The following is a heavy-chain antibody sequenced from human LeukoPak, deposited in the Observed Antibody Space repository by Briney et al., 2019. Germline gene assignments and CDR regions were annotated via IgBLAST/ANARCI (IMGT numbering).Heavy chain of an antibody. D-gene: IGHD3-22*01. CDR1: GGSISSGDYY. CDR3: ARHMGADLDSTFYYYDSSGYSAFDI. Sequence: SETLSLTCTVSGGSISSGDYYWSWIRQPPGKGLEWIGYIYYSGSTNYNPSLKSRVTISVDTSKNQFSLKLSSVTAADTAVYYCARHMGADLDSTFYYYDSSGYSAFDIWGQGTMVTVSS. CDR2: IYYSGST. V-gene: IGHV4-61*08. J-gene: IGHJ3*02.